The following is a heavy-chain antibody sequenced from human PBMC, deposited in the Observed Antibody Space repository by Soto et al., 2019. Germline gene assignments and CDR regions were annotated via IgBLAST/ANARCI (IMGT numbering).Heavy chain of an antibody. CDR2: ISGRGGST. Sequence: EVQLLESGGGLVQPGGSLRLSCAASGFTFSSYALSWVRQAPGKGLEWVSAISGRGGSTYYADSVKGRFTISRDNSKNTRSLQMNSQSAEDTAVYYCAKAGRGYYNLWSGYYSSYYYDYGMDVWGQGTPVTVSS. CDR3: AKAGRGYYNLWSGYYSSYYYDYGMDV. CDR1: GFTFSSYA. J-gene: IGHJ6*02. V-gene: IGHV3-23*01. D-gene: IGHD3-3*01.